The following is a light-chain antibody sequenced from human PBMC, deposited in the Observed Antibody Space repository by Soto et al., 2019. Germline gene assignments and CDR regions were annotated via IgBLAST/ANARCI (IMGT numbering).Light chain of an antibody. CDR2: GAS. J-gene: IGKJ1*01. CDR1: QSVSSN. Sequence: IEMTQSPATLSVSPGERATLSCRASQSVSSNLVWYQQKPGQAPRLLIYGASTRVTGIPARFSGSGSGTEFTLTISSLQSEDFAVYYCQQYHNRWTFGQGTKVEIK. V-gene: IGKV3-15*01. CDR3: QQYHNRWT.